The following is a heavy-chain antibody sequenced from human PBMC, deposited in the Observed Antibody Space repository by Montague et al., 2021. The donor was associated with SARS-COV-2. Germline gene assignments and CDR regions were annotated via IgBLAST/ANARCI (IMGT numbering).Heavy chain of an antibody. CDR1: GGSISSASYY. D-gene: IGHD4-17*01. Sequence: SLSLTCTVSGGSISSASYYWSWIRQPAGKGLEWIGHIYSTVITNYNPSLKSRVTKSVDLSKNQFSLKMTSVTAADTAVYYCARDPHDYGWFDPWGQGTLVTVSS. V-gene: IGHV4-61*09. CDR2: IYSTVIT. CDR3: ARDPHDYGWFDP. J-gene: IGHJ5*02.